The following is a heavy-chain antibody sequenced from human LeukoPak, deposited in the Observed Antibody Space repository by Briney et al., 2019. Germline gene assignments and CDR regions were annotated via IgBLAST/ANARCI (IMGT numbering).Heavy chain of an antibody. Sequence: GGSLRLSCAASGFTFSSYWMNWARQAPGKGLEWVASINRNGNGNYYVDSVKGRFTISRDNAKNSLYLQMSNLRAEDTAVYFRARPLQETVATSTLNRFDYWGEGNLVTASS. D-gene: IGHD5-12*01. J-gene: IGHJ4*02. CDR1: GFTFSSYW. CDR2: INRNGNGN. CDR3: ARPLQETVATSTLNRFDY. V-gene: IGHV3-7*03.